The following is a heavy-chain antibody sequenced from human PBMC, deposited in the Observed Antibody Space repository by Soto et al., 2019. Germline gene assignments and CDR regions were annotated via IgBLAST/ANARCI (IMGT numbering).Heavy chain of an antibody. Sequence: ASVKVSCKASGYTFTSYYMHWVRQAPGQGLEWMGIINPSGGSTSYAQKFQGRVTMTRDTSTSTVYMELSSLRSEDTAVYYCARGDGGYCSGGSCSPVRFLYYYGMDVWGQGTTVTVSS. D-gene: IGHD2-15*01. CDR3: ARGDGGYCSGGSCSPVRFLYYYGMDV. CDR1: GYTFTSYY. V-gene: IGHV1-46*01. CDR2: INPSGGST. J-gene: IGHJ6*02.